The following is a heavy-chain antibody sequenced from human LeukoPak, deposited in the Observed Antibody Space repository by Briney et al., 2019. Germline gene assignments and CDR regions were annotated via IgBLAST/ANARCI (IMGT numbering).Heavy chain of an antibody. V-gene: IGHV1-24*01. CDR2: FDPEYGET. D-gene: IGHD6-13*01. Sequence: RASVKVSCKVSGYTLTELSMHWVRQAPGKGLEWMGGFDPEYGETIYAQKFQGRVTMTEDTSTDTACMELSSLRSEDSAVYYCARAHLIAAAGYNWFDPWGQGTLVTVSS. CDR3: ARAHLIAAAGYNWFDP. CDR1: GYTLTELS. J-gene: IGHJ5*02.